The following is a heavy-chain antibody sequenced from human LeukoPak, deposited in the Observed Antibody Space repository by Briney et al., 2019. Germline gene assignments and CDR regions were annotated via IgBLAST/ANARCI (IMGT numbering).Heavy chain of an antibody. Sequence: SVKVSCKASGGTFSSYAISWVRQAPGQGLEWMGGIIPIFGTANYAQKFQGRVTITADESTSTAYMELSSLRSEDTAVYYCARVGDYGPGYYYYYMDVWGKGTTVTISS. CDR2: IIPIFGTA. CDR3: ARVGDYGPGYYYYYMDV. J-gene: IGHJ6*03. V-gene: IGHV1-69*13. D-gene: IGHD4/OR15-4a*01. CDR1: GGTFSSYA.